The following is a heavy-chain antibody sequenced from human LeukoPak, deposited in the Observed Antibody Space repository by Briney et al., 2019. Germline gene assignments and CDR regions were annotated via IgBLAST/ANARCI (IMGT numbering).Heavy chain of an antibody. J-gene: IGHJ4*02. D-gene: IGHD6-19*01. V-gene: IGHV3-30-3*01. CDR1: GFTFSSYA. CDR3: ARDPAVAGGY. CDR2: ISYDGSNK. Sequence: GGSLRLSCAASGFTFSSYAMHWVRQAPGKGLEWVAVISYDGSNKYYADSVKGRFTISRDNSKNTLYLQMNSLRAEDTAVYYCARDPAVAGGYWGQGTLVTVSS.